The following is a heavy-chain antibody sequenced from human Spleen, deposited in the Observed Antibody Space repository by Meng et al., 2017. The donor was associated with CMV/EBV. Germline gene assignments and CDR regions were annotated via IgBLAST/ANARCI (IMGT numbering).Heavy chain of an antibody. CDR1: GGSISSSSYY. V-gene: IGHV4-39*06. D-gene: IGHD3-22*01. CDR3: ARGPYYDGSGPFDY. Sequence: SETLSLTCTVSGGSISSSSYYWGWIRRPPGKGLEWIGSIYYTGSTYYNPSLKSRVTISVDTSKNQFALKVRSVTGADTAVYYCARGPYYDGSGPFDYWGQGTLVTVSS. J-gene: IGHJ4*02. CDR2: IYYTGST.